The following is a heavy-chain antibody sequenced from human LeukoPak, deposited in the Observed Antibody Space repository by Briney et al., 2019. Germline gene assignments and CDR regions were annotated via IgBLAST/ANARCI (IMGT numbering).Heavy chain of an antibody. CDR1: GGSISSSSYY. V-gene: IGHV4-39*01. D-gene: IGHD3-10*01. Sequence: PSETLSLTCAVSGGSISSSSYYWGWIRQPPGKGLEWIGSIYYSGSTYYNPSLKSRVTISVDTSKNQFSLKLSSVTAADTAVYYCARGPGLWFGNYYFDYWGQGTLVTVSS. CDR3: ARGPGLWFGNYYFDY. CDR2: IYYSGST. J-gene: IGHJ4*02.